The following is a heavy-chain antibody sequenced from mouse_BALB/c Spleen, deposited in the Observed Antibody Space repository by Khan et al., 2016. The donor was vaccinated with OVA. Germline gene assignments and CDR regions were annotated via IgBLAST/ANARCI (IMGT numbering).Heavy chain of an antibody. V-gene: IGHV1S135*01. J-gene: IGHJ3*01. CDR1: GYAFTSYN. D-gene: IGHD2-14*01. CDR2: IVPYNGGT. Sequence: VQLQQSGRELVKPGASVKVSCKASGYAFTSYNIYWVKQSHGKSLEWFGYIVPYNGGTSYTQKLKGKATLSVDKSTTTAYMHRISLTSEDSAVYYCARGGYGRFAYWGQGTLVTVSA. CDR3: ARGGYGRFAY.